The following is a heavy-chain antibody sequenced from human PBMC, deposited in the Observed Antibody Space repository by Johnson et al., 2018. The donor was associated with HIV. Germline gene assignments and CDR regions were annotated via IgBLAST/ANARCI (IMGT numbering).Heavy chain of an antibody. CDR3: ARGSGYSTGAFDV. CDR1: GFTFDDYA. D-gene: IGHD2-8*02. V-gene: IGHV3-33*08. Sequence: QVQLVESGGGLVQPGRSLRLSCAASGFTFDDYAMHWVRQAPGKGLEWVAFIRYDGSKKYYADSVKGRFTISRDNSKNTLFLQMKSLRAEDTAVYYCARGSGYSTGAFDVWGQGTMVTVSS. J-gene: IGHJ3*01. CDR2: IRYDGSKK.